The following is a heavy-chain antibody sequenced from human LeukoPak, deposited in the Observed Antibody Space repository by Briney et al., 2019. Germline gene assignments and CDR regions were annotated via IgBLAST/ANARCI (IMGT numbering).Heavy chain of an antibody. D-gene: IGHD6-13*01. Sequence: GASVKVSCKASGGTFSSYAISWVRQAPGQGLEWMGRIIPILGIANYAQKFQGRVTITADKSTSTAYMELSSLRSEDTAVYYCARMEQQLVRASAGGYWGQGTLVTVSS. CDR3: ARMEQQLVRASAGGY. CDR1: GGTFSSYA. J-gene: IGHJ4*02. V-gene: IGHV1-69*04. CDR2: IIPILGIA.